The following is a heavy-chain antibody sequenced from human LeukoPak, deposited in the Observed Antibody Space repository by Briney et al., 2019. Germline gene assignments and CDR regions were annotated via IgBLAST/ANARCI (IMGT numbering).Heavy chain of an antibody. CDR1: GFTFSNYA. J-gene: IGHJ3*02. Sequence: WGYLILSCAASGFTFSNYAMSWVRQAPGKGLEWVSGLSGGAGSTCNADSVKGRFTISRDNSKNTLYLQMNSLRDEDTAVYYCAKSGGGMVTYATNFGDDTSDIWGQGTMVTVSS. CDR2: LSGGAGST. V-gene: IGHV3-23*01. D-gene: IGHD5-18*01. CDR3: AKSGGGMVTYATNFGDDTSDI.